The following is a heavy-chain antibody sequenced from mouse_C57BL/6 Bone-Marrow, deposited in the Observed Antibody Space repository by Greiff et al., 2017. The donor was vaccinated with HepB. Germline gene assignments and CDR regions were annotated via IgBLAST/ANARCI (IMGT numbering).Heavy chain of an antibody. V-gene: IGHV1-7*01. J-gene: IGHJ1*03. CDR1: GYTFTSYW. Sequence: QVHVKQSGAELAKPGASVKLSCKASGYTFTSYWMHWVKQRPGQGLEWIGYINPSSGYTKYNQKFKDKATLTADKSSSTAYMQLSSLTYEDSAVYYCARDEISSPWYFDVWGTGTTVTVSS. CDR2: INPSSGYT. D-gene: IGHD1-1*01. CDR3: ARDEISSPWYFDV.